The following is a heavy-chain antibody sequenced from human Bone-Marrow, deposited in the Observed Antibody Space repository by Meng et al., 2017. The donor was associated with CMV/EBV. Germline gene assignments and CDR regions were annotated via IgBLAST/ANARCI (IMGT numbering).Heavy chain of an antibody. CDR1: GFTFSSYA. D-gene: IGHD6-13*01. V-gene: IGHV3-66*01. CDR3: ARDMQAAAYY. CDR2: LYSGGSA. J-gene: IGHJ4*02. Sequence: GESLKISCAASGFTFSSYAMSWVRQAPGKGLEWVSVLYSGGSAYYADSVKGRFTISRDESKNILYLQMNSLRAEDTAVYYCARDMQAAAYYWGQGTLVTVSS.